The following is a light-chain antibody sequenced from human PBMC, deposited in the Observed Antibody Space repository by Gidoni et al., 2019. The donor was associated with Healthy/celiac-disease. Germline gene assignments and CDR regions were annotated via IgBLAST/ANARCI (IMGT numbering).Light chain of an antibody. CDR1: QSVSSSY. V-gene: IGKV3-20*01. J-gene: IGKJ1*01. Sequence: VLTHSPGTLSLSPRDRATLSCRASQSVSSSYLAWYQQKPGQAPRLLIYGASSRATGIPDRFSGSGSGTDFTLTISRLEPEDFAVYYCQQYDSSPPTFGQGTKVEIK. CDR2: GAS. CDR3: QQYDSSPPT.